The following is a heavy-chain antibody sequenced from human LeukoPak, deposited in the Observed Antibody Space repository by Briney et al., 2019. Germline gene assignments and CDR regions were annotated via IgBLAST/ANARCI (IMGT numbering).Heavy chain of an antibody. J-gene: IGHJ4*02. D-gene: IGHD3-22*01. Sequence: SVKVSCKASGGTFSSYAISWVRQALGQGLEWMGGIIPIFGTANYAQKFQGRVTITADESTSTAYMELSSLRSEDTAVYYCARAGNAYYYDSSGYFSFGYWGQGTLVTVSS. CDR3: ARAGNAYYYDSSGYFSFGY. CDR1: GGTFSSYA. V-gene: IGHV1-69*01. CDR2: IIPIFGTA.